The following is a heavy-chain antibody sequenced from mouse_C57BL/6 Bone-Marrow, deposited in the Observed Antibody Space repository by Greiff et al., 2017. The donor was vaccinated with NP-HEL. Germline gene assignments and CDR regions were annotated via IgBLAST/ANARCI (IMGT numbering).Heavy chain of an antibody. CDR3: ARDVTVVATDYAMDY. V-gene: IGHV5-4*01. CDR2: ISDGGSYT. J-gene: IGHJ4*01. CDR1: GFTFSSYA. Sequence: EVQLQESGGGLVKPGGSLKLSCAASGFTFSSYAMSWVRQTPEKRLEWVATISDGGSYTYYPDNVKGRFTISRDNAKNNLYLQMSHLKSEDTAMYYCARDVTVVATDYAMDYWGQGTSVTVSS. D-gene: IGHD1-1*01.